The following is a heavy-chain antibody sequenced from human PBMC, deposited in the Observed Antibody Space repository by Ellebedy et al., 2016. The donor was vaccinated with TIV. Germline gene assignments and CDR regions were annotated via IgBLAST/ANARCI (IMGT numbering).Heavy chain of an antibody. CDR3: ARWYGSGTYYLDP. CDR2: ISYHGINQ. J-gene: IGHJ5*01. V-gene: IGHV3-30*04. D-gene: IGHD3-10*01. Sequence: GESLKISCAASGFTFSDYAMLWVRQPPGKGLEWVALISYHGINQHYADSVKGRFIISRDSSRNTLYLQMNSLRAEDTALYYCARWYGSGTYYLDPWGQGTLVTVSS. CDR1: GFTFSDYA.